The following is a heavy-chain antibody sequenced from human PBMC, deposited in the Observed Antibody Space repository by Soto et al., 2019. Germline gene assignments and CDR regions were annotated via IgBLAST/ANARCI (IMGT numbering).Heavy chain of an antibody. D-gene: IGHD3-22*01. CDR3: ARERGGEFSGYDSDDAFDI. J-gene: IGHJ3*02. CDR2: INPNSGGT. V-gene: IGHV1-2*04. Sequence: QVQLVQSGAEVKKPGASVKVSCKASGYTFTGYYMHWVRQAPGQGLEWMGWINPNSGGTNYAQKFQGWVTMTRDTSISTAYMELSRLRSDDTAVYYCARERGGEFSGYDSDDAFDIWGQGTMVTVSS. CDR1: GYTFTGYY.